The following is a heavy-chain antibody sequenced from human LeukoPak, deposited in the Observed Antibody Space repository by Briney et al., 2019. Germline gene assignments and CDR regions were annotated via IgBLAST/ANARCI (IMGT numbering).Heavy chain of an antibody. J-gene: IGHJ4*02. D-gene: IGHD3-3*01. CDR2: ITGSSSYI. CDR1: GFTFSTYT. CDR3: AKGPPIGDFWSGYYYTVYFDY. Sequence: GGSLRLSCAAFGFTFSTYTMNWVRQAPGKGLEWVSSITGSSSYIYYADSVKGRFTISRDNAKNSLYLQMNSLRAEDTAVYYCAKGPPIGDFWSGYYYTVYFDYWGQGTLVTVSS. V-gene: IGHV3-21*04.